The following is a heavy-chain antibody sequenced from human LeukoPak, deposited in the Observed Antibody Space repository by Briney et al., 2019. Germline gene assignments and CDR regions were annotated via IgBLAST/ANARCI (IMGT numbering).Heavy chain of an antibody. CDR2: ISSSSSYI. D-gene: IGHD3-10*01. V-gene: IGHV3-21*01. J-gene: IGHJ6*02. CDR3: ARDQSSYYYGSGSYYGYYGMDV. Sequence: GGSLRLSCAASGFTFSSYSMNWVRQAPGKGLEWVSSISSSSSYIYYADSVKGRFTISRDNAKNSLYLQMNSLRAEDTAVYYCARDQSSYYYGSGSYYGYYGMDVWAQGTTVTVSS. CDR1: GFTFSSYS.